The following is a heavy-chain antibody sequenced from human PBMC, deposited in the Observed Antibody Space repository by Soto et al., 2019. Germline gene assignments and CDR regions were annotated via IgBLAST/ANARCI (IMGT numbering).Heavy chain of an antibody. J-gene: IGHJ6*02. D-gene: IGHD2-2*01. CDR3: ARVTVTSLTPYQGFYYYGMDV. CDR1: GFTFGTYG. Sequence: QVHLVESGGGVVQPGRSLRLSCVASGFTFGTYGIHWVRQAPGKGLQWVALISYEGSNTYYADSVRGRFTISRDNAKNTLYLQMNSLRPEDSGVYFCARVTVTSLTPYQGFYYYGMDVWGQGTTVTVSS. CDR2: ISYEGSNT. V-gene: IGHV3-30-3*01.